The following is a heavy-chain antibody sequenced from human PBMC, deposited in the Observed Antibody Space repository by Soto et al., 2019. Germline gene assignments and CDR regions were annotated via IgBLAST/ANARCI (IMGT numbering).Heavy chain of an antibody. CDR1: GGSFSGYY. V-gene: IGHV4-34*01. Sequence: KSSETLSLTCAVYGGSFSGYYWSWIRQPPGKGLEWIGEINHSGSTNYNPSLKSRVTISVDTSKNQFSLKLSSVTAADTAVYYCARGCFTWNEYYYYGMDVWGQGTTVTVSS. CDR2: INHSGST. D-gene: IGHD1-1*01. J-gene: IGHJ6*02. CDR3: ARGCFTWNEYYYYGMDV.